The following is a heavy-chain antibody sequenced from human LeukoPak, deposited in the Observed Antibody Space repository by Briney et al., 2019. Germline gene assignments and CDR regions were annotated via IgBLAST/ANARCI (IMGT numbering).Heavy chain of an antibody. CDR1: GGSISSYY. CDR3: ARARYSYALNFDY. CDR2: IYYSGST. V-gene: IGHV4-59*01. Sequence: SETLSLTCTVSGGSISSYYWSWIRQPPGKGLEWIGYIYYSGSTNYNPSLKSRVTISVDTSKNQFSLKLSSVTAADTSVYYCARARYSYALNFDYWGQGTLVTVSS. D-gene: IGHD5-18*01. J-gene: IGHJ4*02.